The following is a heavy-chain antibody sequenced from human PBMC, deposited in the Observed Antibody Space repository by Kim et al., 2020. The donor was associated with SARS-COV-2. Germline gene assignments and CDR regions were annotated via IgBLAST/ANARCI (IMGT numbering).Heavy chain of an antibody. V-gene: IGHV1-58*01. Sequence: SVKVSCKASGFTFTSSAVQWVRQARGQRLEWIGWIVVGSGNTNYAQKFQERVTITRDMSTSTAYMELSSLRSEDTAVYYCAAGRPRNFWSGYYGFDPWGQGTLVTVSS. J-gene: IGHJ5*02. CDR1: GFTFTSSA. D-gene: IGHD3-3*01. CDR2: IVVGSGNT. CDR3: AAGRPRNFWSGYYGFDP.